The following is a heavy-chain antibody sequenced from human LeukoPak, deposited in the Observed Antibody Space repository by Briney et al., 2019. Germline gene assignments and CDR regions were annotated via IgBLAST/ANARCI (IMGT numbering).Heavy chain of an antibody. J-gene: IGHJ4*02. CDR3: ARSSSGYYYSDY. D-gene: IGHD3-22*01. V-gene: IGHV1-69*13. CDR1: GGTFSSYA. Sequence: ASVKVSCKASGGTFSSYAISWVRQAPGQGLEWMGGIIPIFGTANYAQKFQGRVTITADESTSTAYMELSSLRSDDTAVYYCARSSSGYYYSDYWGQGTLVTVSS. CDR2: IIPIFGTA.